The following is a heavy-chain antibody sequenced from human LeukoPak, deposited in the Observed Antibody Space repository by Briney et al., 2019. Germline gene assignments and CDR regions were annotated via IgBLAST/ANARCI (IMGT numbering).Heavy chain of an antibody. Sequence: SETLSLTCTVSDDSISSGFYWGWIRQPPGKGLEWIGEINHSGSTNYNPSLKSRVTISVDTSKNQFSLKLSSVTAADTAVYYCARGVGYSYGYGRVYYYYYMDVWGKGTTVTVSS. CDR1: DDSISSGFY. V-gene: IGHV4-38-2*02. CDR2: INHSGST. CDR3: ARGVGYSYGYGRVYYYYYMDV. J-gene: IGHJ6*03. D-gene: IGHD5-18*01.